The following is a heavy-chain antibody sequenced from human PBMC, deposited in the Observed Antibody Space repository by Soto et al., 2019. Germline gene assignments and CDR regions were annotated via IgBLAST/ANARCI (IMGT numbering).Heavy chain of an antibody. D-gene: IGHD6-13*01. CDR2: IYSSGSA. CDR3: ARQTTYSSSWYDY. V-gene: IGHV4-4*07. J-gene: IGHJ5*01. CDR1: GGSISNYY. Sequence: SETLSLTCTVSGGSISNYYWTWIRQPAGKGLEWIGRIYSSGSANYNPSLKSRVTMSVDTSKNQFSLKLSSVTAADTALYYCARQTTYSSSWYDYWGHGTLVTVSS.